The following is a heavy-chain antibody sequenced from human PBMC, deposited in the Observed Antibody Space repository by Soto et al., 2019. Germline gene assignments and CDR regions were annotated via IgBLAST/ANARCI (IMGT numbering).Heavy chain of an antibody. CDR2: INHSGST. D-gene: IGHD3-10*01. CDR1: GGSFSGYY. CDR3: ASSYYGSGSYYYFDY. V-gene: IGHV4-34*01. J-gene: IGHJ4*02. Sequence: QVQLQQWGAGLLTPSETLSLTCAVYGGSFSGYYWSWIRQPPGKGLEWIGEINHSGSTNYNPSLKSRVTISVDTSKNQFSLKLSSVTAADTAVYYCASSYYGSGSYYYFDYWGQGTLVTVSS.